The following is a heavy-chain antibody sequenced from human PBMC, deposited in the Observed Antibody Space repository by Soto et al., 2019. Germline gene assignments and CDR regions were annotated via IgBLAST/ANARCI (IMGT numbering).Heavy chain of an antibody. D-gene: IGHD3-10*01. CDR2: LYSGGTT. CDR1: GFTVSVNY. Sequence: EVQLVEAGGGLVQPGGSLRLSCAVSGFTVSVNYMSWVRQAPGKGLEWVSVLYSGGTTYYADSVKGRFTISRHNSNNTLFLHMDSLRVDDTAIYYCARPAWGLWFGYMDVWGKGTTVTVSS. CDR3: ARPAWGLWFGYMDV. J-gene: IGHJ6*03. V-gene: IGHV3-53*04.